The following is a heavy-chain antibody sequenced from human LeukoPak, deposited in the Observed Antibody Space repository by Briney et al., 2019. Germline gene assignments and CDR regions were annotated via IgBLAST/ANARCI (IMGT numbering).Heavy chain of an antibody. CDR2: IKSDGSST. J-gene: IGHJ4*02. D-gene: IGHD4-17*01. CDR3: ARDPFYGDADFDY. Sequence: GGSLRLSCAASGFTFSNYWMHWVLQAPGKGLVWVSRIKSDGSSTTYADSVKGRFTISRDNAKNMVYLQMNSLRAEDTAVYYCARDPFYGDADFDYWGQGTLVTVSS. CDR1: GFTFSNYW. V-gene: IGHV3-74*01.